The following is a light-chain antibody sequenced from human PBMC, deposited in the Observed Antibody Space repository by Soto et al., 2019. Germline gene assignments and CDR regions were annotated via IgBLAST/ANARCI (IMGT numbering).Light chain of an antibody. CDR3: ASWDDSLNGDVV. Sequence: QSVLTQAPSASGTPGQRVTISCSGSSSNIGSNTVNWYQQLPGTAPRLLIYRNDQRPSGVPDRFSGSKSGTSASLAISGLQSEDEADYYCASWDDSLNGDVVFGGGTKLTVL. CDR2: RND. J-gene: IGLJ2*01. V-gene: IGLV1-44*01. CDR1: SSNIGSNT.